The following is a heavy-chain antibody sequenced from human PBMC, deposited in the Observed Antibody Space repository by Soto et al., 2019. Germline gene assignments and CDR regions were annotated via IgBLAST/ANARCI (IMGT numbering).Heavy chain of an antibody. Sequence: EVQLVESGGGLVQPGGSLRLSCADSGFSFSNYWMHWLRQGPEKGLVWVSCINTDGSSTNYADSVRGRFTIPRDNAKSTLYLQMNSLRAEDTAVYYCASSPGGYYTDWGQGTVVTVSS. CDR3: ASSPGGYYTD. CDR1: GFSFSNYW. CDR2: INTDGSST. J-gene: IGHJ3*01. V-gene: IGHV3-74*01. D-gene: IGHD2-8*02.